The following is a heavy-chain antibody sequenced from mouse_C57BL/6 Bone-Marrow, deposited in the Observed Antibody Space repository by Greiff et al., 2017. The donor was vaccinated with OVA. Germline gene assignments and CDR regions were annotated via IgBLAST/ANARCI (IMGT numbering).Heavy chain of an antibody. CDR2: IRNKANGYTT. CDR3: ARYGGEALLEDWYFDV. CDR1: GFTFTDYY. Sequence: EVQVVESGGGLVQPGGSLSLSCAASGFTFTDYYMSWVRQPPGKALEWLGFIRNKANGYTTEYSASVKGRFTISRDNSQSILYLQMNALRDEDSSTYYCARYGGEALLEDWYFDVWGTGTTVTVSS. J-gene: IGHJ1*03. D-gene: IGHD1-1*01. V-gene: IGHV7-3*01.